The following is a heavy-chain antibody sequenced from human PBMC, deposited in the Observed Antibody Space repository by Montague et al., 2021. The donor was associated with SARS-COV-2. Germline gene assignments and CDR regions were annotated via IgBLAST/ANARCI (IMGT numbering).Heavy chain of an antibody. CDR3: ARDADIDVFGSYFDD. V-gene: IGHV4-4*02. Sequence: SETLSLTCALSGASVNSSNWRSWVRQCPGKGLEWIGEINHRGAIXYNSALKGRVTISVDKSKNNFFLRLSSVTAADTAIYFCARDADIDVFGSYFDDWGQGTLVTVTS. CDR1: GASVNSSNW. D-gene: IGHD5-12*01. J-gene: IGHJ4*02. CDR2: INHRGAI.